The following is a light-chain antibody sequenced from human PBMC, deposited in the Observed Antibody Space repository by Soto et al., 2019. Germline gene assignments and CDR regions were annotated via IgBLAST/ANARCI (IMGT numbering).Light chain of an antibody. V-gene: IGKV1-5*01. CDR3: QQYNHYWP. CDR2: DAS. CDR1: QSISSW. J-gene: IGKJ1*01. Sequence: DIQMTQSPSTLSASVGDRVTITCRASQSISSWLAWYQQKPGKAPKVLIYDASSLESGVPSRFSGSGSGTEFSLTISSLQPDDFATYYCQQYNHYWPFGQGTRVE.